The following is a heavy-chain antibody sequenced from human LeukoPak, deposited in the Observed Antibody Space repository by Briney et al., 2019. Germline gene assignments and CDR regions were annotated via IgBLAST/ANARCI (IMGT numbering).Heavy chain of an antibody. V-gene: IGHV3-7*01. CDR2: IMLDGSKK. CDR1: GFTFSTYW. J-gene: IGHJ4*02. Sequence: GGSLTLSCAGSGFTFSTYWMTWVRQAPGTGLEWVASIMLDGSKKYYVDSVKGRFTISRDNAKNSLYLQMDSLRVEDTAMYYCARYFNSNGYSSLRGDYWGQGTLVTVSS. D-gene: IGHD2/OR15-2a*01. CDR3: ARYFNSNGYSSLRGDY.